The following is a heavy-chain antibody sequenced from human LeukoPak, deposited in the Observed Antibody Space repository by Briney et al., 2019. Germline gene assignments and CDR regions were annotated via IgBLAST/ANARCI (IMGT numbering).Heavy chain of an antibody. CDR2: ISYDGSNK. CDR3: AKDLGDYYGSGSYYDYYYYYGMDV. D-gene: IGHD3-10*01. Sequence: PGGSLRLSCAASGFTFSSYAMHWVRQAPGKGLEWVAVISYDGSNKYYADSVKGRFTISRDNSKNTLYLQMNSLRAEDTAVYYCAKDLGDYYGSGSYYDYYYYYGMDVWGQGTTVTVSS. CDR1: GFTFSSYA. J-gene: IGHJ6*02. V-gene: IGHV3-30*04.